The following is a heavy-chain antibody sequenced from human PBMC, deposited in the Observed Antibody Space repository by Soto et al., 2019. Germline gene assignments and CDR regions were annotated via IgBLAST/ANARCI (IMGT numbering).Heavy chain of an antibody. CDR1: GFTFSSYA. CDR2: ISYDVSNK. Sequence: GSLRLSCAASGFTFSSYAMHWVRQAPGKGLEWVAVISYDVSNKYYADSVKGRFTISRDNSKNTLYLQMNSLRAEDTAVYYCARDASIMDGTYFDYWGQGTLVTVSS. CDR3: ARDASIMDGTYFDY. D-gene: IGHD3-16*01. V-gene: IGHV3-30-3*01. J-gene: IGHJ4*02.